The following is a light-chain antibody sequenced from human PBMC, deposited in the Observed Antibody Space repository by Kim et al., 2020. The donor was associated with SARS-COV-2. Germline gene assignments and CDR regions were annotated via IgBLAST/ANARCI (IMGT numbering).Light chain of an antibody. Sequence: RVTISCTGSSSTSGAGYDVHWYQEIPGTAPKLLIYGNSDRPSGVPDRFSGSKSGTSASLAITGLQAEDEADYYCQSYDSSLSGSVFGGGTKLTVL. J-gene: IGLJ3*02. CDR3: QSYDSSLSGSV. CDR2: GNS. CDR1: SSTSGAGYD. V-gene: IGLV1-40*01.